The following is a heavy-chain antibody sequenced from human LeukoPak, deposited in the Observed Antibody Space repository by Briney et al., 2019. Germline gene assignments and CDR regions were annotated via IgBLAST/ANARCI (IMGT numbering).Heavy chain of an antibody. CDR3: ARSDYYGSGSSYYFDY. J-gene: IGHJ4*02. V-gene: IGHV4-38-2*02. CDR2: IYHSGST. CDR1: GYSISSGYY. D-gene: IGHD3-10*01. Sequence: SETLSLTCTDSGYSISSGYYWGWLRQPPRKGLEWIGSIYHSGSTYYNPSLKSRVTISVDTSKNQFSLKLSSVTAADTAVYYCARSDYYGSGSSYYFDYWGQGTLVTVSS.